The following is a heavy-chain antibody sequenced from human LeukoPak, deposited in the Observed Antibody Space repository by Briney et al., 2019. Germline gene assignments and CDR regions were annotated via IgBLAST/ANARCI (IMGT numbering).Heavy chain of an antibody. CDR1: GYTFTSYG. CDR2: ISAYNGNT. D-gene: IGHD6-13*01. Sequence: ASVKVSCKASGYTFTSYGISWVRQAPGQGLEWMGWISAYNGNTNYAQKLQGRVTMTTDTSTSTAYMELRSLRSDDTAVYYCASSAAGNDAFDIWGQGTMATVSS. V-gene: IGHV1-18*01. CDR3: ASSAAGNDAFDI. J-gene: IGHJ3*02.